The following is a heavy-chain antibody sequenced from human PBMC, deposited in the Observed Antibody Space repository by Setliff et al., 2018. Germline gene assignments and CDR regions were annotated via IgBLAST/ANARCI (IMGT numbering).Heavy chain of an antibody. J-gene: IGHJ4*02. Sequence: GESLKISCKSSGYSFTTYWIGWVRQMPGKGLELMGIIYPADSDPRYSPSFQGQVTISVDKSISTVYLHWSSLKASDTAMYYCARQGCSSTSCHSIDYWGQGTLVTVSS. D-gene: IGHD2-2*01. V-gene: IGHV5-51*01. CDR2: IYPADSDP. CDR3: ARQGCSSTSCHSIDY. CDR1: GYSFTTYW.